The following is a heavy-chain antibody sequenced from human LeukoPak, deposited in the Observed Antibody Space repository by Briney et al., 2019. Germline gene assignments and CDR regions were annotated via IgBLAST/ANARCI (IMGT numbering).Heavy chain of an antibody. Sequence: ASVKVSCKASGGTFSSYAISWVRQAPGQGLEWMGGIIPIFGTANYAQKFQGRVTITADKSTSTAYMELSSLRSEDTAVYYCARGGAAAGTLVGIHSNWFDPWGQGTLVTVSS. CDR1: GGTFSSYA. CDR3: ARGGAAAGTLVGIHSNWFDP. J-gene: IGHJ5*02. CDR2: IIPIFGTA. D-gene: IGHD6-13*01. V-gene: IGHV1-69*06.